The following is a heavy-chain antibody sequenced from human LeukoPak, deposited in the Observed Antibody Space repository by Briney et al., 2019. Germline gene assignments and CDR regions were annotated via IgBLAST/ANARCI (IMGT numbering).Heavy chain of an antibody. V-gene: IGHV3-9*01. CDR3: VAGSGYSPADAFYI. CDR1: GITFYDYA. D-gene: IGHD3-3*01. Sequence: GGSLRLSCAASGITFYDYAMYWVRHAPGKGLEGVAGISWNSGKTVYADSVKGRFTVSRDNAKNSLFLQMNSLRTEDAALYYCVAGSGYSPADAFYIWGQGTRVTVSS. CDR2: ISWNSGKT. J-gene: IGHJ3*02.